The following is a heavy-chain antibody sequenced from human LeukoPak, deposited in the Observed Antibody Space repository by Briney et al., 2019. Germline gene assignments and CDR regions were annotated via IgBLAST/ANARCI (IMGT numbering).Heavy chain of an antibody. CDR2: ISGSGGST. V-gene: IGHV3-23*01. CDR1: GFSFSNYT. J-gene: IGHJ4*02. Sequence: GGSLRLSCAVSGFSFSNYTMSWVRQAPRKGLEWVSAISGSGGSTYYADCVKGRFTISRDNSKNTLFLQMNSLRAEDTAVYYCAKDLGYCSSFSCPFDYWGQGTLVTVSS. CDR3: AKDLGYCSSFSCPFDY. D-gene: IGHD2-2*01.